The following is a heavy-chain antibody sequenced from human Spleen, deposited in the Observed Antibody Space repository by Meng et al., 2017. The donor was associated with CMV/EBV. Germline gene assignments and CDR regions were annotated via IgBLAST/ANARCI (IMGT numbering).Heavy chain of an antibody. CDR1: GGSVSSGSYY. Sequence: SETLSLTCTVSGGSVSSGSYYWSWIRQPPGKGLEWIGYIYYSGSTNYNPSLKSRVSISVDTSKNQFSLKLSSVTAADTAVYYCARHLYGMDVWGQGTTVTVSS. CDR3: ARHLYGMDV. J-gene: IGHJ6*02. D-gene: IGHD3-3*02. V-gene: IGHV4-61*01. CDR2: IYYSGST.